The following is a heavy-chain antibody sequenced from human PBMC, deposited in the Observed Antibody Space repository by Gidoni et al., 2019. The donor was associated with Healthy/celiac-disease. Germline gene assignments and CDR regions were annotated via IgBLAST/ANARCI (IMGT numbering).Heavy chain of an antibody. D-gene: IGHD2-15*01. CDR1: GFTFSSYS. J-gene: IGHJ6*02. CDR2: ISSSSSYI. V-gene: IGHV3-21*01. Sequence: EVQLVESGGGLVKPGGSLRLSCAASGFTFSSYSMNWGRQAPGKGLEWVSSISSSSSYIYYADSVKGRFTISRDNAKNSLYLQMNSLRAEDTAVYYCARDLGIRDPYCSGGSCSPPYYYYGMDVWGQGTTVTVSS. CDR3: ARDLGIRDPYCSGGSCSPPYYYYGMDV.